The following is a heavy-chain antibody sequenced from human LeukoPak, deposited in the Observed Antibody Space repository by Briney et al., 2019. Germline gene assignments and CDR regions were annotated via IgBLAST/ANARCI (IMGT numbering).Heavy chain of an antibody. CDR3: ARGPTTVTGFDY. CDR1: GGSISSYY. J-gene: IGHJ4*02. V-gene: IGHV4-59*01. Sequence: SETLSLTCTVSGGSISSYYWSWIRQPPGKGLEWIGYIYYSGSTNYNPSLKSRVTISVDTSKNQFSLKLSSVTAADTAVYYCARGPTTVTGFDYWGQGSLVTVSS. D-gene: IGHD4-17*01. CDR2: IYYSGST.